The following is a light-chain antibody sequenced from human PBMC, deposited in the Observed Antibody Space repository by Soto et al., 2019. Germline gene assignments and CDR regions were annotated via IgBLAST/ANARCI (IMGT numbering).Light chain of an antibody. V-gene: IGKV3-20*01. CDR1: EGVSSSY. CDR3: QQYGMSYS. Sequence: EIVLTQSPGTLSLSPGDTATLSCRASEGVSSSYLAWYQQIPGQAPRLLIYATSNRATGVPVRFTGSGSVRDFTLTISSLEPEGFAVYFCQQYGMSYSFGQGTKLEIK. CDR2: ATS. J-gene: IGKJ2*03.